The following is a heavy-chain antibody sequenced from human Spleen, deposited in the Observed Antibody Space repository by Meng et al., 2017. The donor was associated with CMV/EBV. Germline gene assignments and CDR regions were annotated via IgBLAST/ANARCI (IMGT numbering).Heavy chain of an antibody. CDR3: ARDLWGSRYYFDY. D-gene: IGHD1-26*01. J-gene: IGHJ4*02. CDR2: INHSGST. Sequence: QVQLQQGGAGLLQPSETRALPCAVYGGSFSGYYWSWIRQPPGKGLEWIGEINHSGSTNYNPSLKSRVTISVDTSKNQFSLKLSSVTAADTAVYYCARDLWGSRYYFDYWGQGTLVTVSS. V-gene: IGHV4-34*01. CDR1: GGSFSGYY.